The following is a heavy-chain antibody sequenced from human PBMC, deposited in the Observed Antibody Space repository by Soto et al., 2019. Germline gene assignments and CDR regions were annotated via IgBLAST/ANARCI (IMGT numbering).Heavy chain of an antibody. J-gene: IGHJ4*02. V-gene: IGHV4-39*01. CDR3: ARHGSVTSFTLDS. CDR2: IYYSGST. CDR1: GGSISRSPYY. Sequence: PSETLSLTCTVPGGSISRSPYYWGWIRQPPGKGLEWIGSIYYSGSTYYTPSLKNRVTISEDTSKNQFSLKLSSVTAADTAVYFCARHGSVTSFTLDSWGQGILVTVSS. D-gene: IGHD4-4*01.